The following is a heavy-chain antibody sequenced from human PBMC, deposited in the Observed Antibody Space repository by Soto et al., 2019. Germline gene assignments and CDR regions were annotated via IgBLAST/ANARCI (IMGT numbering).Heavy chain of an antibody. CDR1: GYSFTSYD. V-gene: IGHV1-8*01. Sequence: HVQLVQSGAEVKKPGASVKVSCRASGYSFTSYDLNCVRQATGQGLDWMGCMNPNSGHTGYAQKFRGRVTMTRNISINTAYMELSSLTSEDTARYCGASGSRVLDPPWCQVHLVTVSS. CDR3: ASGSRVLDPP. CDR2: MNPNSGHT. J-gene: IGHJ5*02.